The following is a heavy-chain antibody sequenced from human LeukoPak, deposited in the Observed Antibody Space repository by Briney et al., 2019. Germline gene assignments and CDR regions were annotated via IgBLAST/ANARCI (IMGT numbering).Heavy chain of an antibody. J-gene: IGHJ4*02. Sequence: GGSLRLSCAVSGITLSNYGMSWVRQAPGKGLEWVAGISDSGGRTNYADSVKGRFTISRDNPKNTLYLQMNSLRTEDTAVYFCAERGVVIRVILVGFHKEAYYFDSWGQGALVTVSS. D-gene: IGHD3-22*01. CDR2: ISDSGGRT. V-gene: IGHV3-23*01. CDR3: AERGVVIRVILVGFHKEAYYFDS. CDR1: GITLSNYG.